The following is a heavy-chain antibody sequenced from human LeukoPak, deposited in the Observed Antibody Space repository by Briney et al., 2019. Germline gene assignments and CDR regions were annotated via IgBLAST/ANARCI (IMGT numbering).Heavy chain of an antibody. CDR1: GFTFSDYY. CDR3: AKVDATYGSGSYYPWVY. Sequence: GGSLRLSCAASGFTFSDYYMSWIRQAPGKGPEWASAISGSGDSTYYADSVKGRFTISRDNSKNTLYLQMNTLRAEDTAVYYCAKVDATYGSGSYYPWVYWGQGTLVTVSS. J-gene: IGHJ4*02. D-gene: IGHD3-10*01. CDR2: ISGSGDST. V-gene: IGHV3-23*01.